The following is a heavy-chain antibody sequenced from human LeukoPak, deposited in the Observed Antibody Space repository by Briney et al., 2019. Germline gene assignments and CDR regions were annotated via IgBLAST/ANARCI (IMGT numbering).Heavy chain of an antibody. V-gene: IGHV1-2*02. Sequence: ASVKVSCKASGYTFTGYYMHWVRQAPGQGLEWMGWINPNSGGTNYAQKFQGRVTMTRDKSISTAYMELSRLRSDDTAVYYCASDLPVLLWFGELSFDAFDIWGKGTMVTVSS. J-gene: IGHJ3*02. D-gene: IGHD3-10*01. CDR1: GYTFTGYY. CDR2: INPNSGGT. CDR3: ASDLPVLLWFGELSFDAFDI.